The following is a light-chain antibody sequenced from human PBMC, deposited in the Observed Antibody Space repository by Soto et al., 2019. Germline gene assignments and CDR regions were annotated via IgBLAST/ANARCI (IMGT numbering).Light chain of an antibody. CDR2: EGG. CDR3: CTYAGGTTWV. CDR1: SSDVGSYNL. Sequence: QSALTQPASVSVSPGQSITISCTGTSSDVGSYNLVSWYQQHPGKAPKLMIYEGGKRPSGVSDRFSGSKSGNTASLTISGLQAEDEADYYCCTYAGGTTWVFGVGTKLTVL. J-gene: IGLJ3*02. V-gene: IGLV2-23*01.